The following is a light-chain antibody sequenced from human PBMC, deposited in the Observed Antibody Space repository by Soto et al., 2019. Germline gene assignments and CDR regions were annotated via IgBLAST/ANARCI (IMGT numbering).Light chain of an antibody. Sequence: QSVLTQPASVSGSPGQSTTVSCTGTSSDVGGYNEVSWYQQRPGKAPKLMIYDVTNRPSGVSHRFSGSKSGNTASLTISGLQAEDEAYYYCGSHAAGSTLIFGGWTKVTVL. CDR1: SSDVGGYNE. CDR3: GSHAAGSTLI. CDR2: DVT. J-gene: IGLJ2*01. V-gene: IGLV2-14*03.